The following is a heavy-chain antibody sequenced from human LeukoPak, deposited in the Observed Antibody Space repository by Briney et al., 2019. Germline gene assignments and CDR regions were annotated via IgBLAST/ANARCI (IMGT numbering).Heavy chain of an antibody. V-gene: IGHV3-13*01. CDR2: IGTAGDT. D-gene: IGHD3-16*01. Sequence: GPLRLSCAAPGFTFSSYDMHWVRQATGKGLEWVSAIGTAGDTYYPGSVKGRFTISRENAKNSLYLQMNSLRAGDTAVYYCARGFGRDAFDIWGQGTMVTVSS. J-gene: IGHJ3*02. CDR3: ARGFGRDAFDI. CDR1: GFTFSSYD.